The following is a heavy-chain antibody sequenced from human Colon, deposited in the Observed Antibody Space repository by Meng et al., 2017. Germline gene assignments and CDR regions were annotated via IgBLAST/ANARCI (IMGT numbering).Heavy chain of an antibody. V-gene: IGHV3-7*01. D-gene: IGHD1-1*01. J-gene: IGHJ4*02. Sequence: GESLKISCAASGFTFSSYWMSWVRQAPGKGLEWVANIKQDGNEKYYVDSVKGRFTISRDNAKNSLYLQMNSLRAEDTAVYYCARELSNGIDYWGQRTLVTVSS. CDR2: IKQDGNEK. CDR3: ARELSNGIDY. CDR1: GFTFSSYW.